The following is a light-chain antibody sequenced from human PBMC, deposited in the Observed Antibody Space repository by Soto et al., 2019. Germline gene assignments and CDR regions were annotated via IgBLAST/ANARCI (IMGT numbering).Light chain of an antibody. CDR3: SSYTTTSTLV. CDR1: SSDVGGYNY. CDR2: DIN. J-gene: IGLJ1*01. V-gene: IGLV2-14*01. Sequence: QSALTQPASVSGSPGQSITISCTGTSSDVGGYNYDSWYQQYPGKAPKVIIYDINHRPSGVSNRFSGSKCGNTASLTISVRQAEDEADYYCSSYTTTSTLVFGTGTKLTVL.